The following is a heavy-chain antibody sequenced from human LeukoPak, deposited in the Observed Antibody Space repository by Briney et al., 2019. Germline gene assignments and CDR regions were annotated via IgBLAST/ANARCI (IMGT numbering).Heavy chain of an antibody. CDR2: IYYSGTT. Sequence: SETLSLTCTVSGGSISSADYYWTWIRQSPGKGLECIGHIYYSGTTYYNPSLKSRVTISVDTSKNQFSLKLSSVTAADTAVYYCARASYFYDSSGGPYYLDYWGQGTLVTVSS. J-gene: IGHJ4*02. D-gene: IGHD3-22*01. CDR3: ARASYFYDSSGGPYYLDY. V-gene: IGHV4-31*03. CDR1: GGSISSADYY.